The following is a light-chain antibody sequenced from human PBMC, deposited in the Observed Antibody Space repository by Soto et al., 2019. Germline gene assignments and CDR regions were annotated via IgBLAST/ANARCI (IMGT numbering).Light chain of an antibody. CDR2: AAS. V-gene: IGKV3-20*01. CDR3: QHNGSPPYT. Sequence: EIVLTQSPGTLSLSPGERATLSCRASQSVSSSYFAWYQQKPGQAPRLLIYAASSTAPGIPDRFSGRWSGTYFTLTSSRLEHDDVAVYYWQHNGSPPYTFGQGTKLEIK. CDR1: QSVSSSY. J-gene: IGKJ2*01.